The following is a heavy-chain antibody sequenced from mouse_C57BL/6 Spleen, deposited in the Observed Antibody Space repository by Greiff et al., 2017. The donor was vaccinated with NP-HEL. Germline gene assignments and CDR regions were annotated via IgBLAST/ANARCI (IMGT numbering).Heavy chain of an antibody. CDR2: IWSGGST. V-gene: IGHV2-4*01. J-gene: IGHJ1*03. D-gene: IGHD1-1*01. CDR3: AKESSYWYFDV. Sequence: QVQLQQSGPGLVQPSQSLSITCTVSGFSLTSYGVHWVRQPPGKGLEWLGVIWSGGSTGYNAAFISRLSISKDNSKSQVFFKMNSLQADDTAIYYCAKESSYWYFDVWGTGTTVTVSS. CDR1: GFSLTSYG.